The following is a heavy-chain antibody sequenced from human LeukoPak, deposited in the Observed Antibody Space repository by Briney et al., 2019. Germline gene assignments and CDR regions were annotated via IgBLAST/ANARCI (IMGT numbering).Heavy chain of an antibody. J-gene: IGHJ3*01. D-gene: IGHD2-2*01. CDR1: EGTFSTYT. CDR3: ARSGWHCSSTSCYDFDL. Sequence: SVKVPCKASEGTFSTYTISWVRQAPGQGLECMGRIIPILSIIHYAQNFQGRVTITADKSTTTSYMELSSLRSEDTAVYYCARSGWHCSSTSCYDFDLWGQGTLVAVSS. V-gene: IGHV1-69*02. CDR2: IIPILSII.